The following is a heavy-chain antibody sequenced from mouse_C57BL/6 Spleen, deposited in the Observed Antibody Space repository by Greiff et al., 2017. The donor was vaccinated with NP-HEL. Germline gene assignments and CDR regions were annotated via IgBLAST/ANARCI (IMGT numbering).Heavy chain of an antibody. CDR2: IKPSTGGT. D-gene: IGHD1-3*01. Sequence: QVQLPQSGTELVKPGASVKLSCKASGSTFTSYWMHWVKQRPGQGLEWIGNIKPSTGGTNYNEQFKSKATLTVDKSSSTADMELRSLTSEDSAFYYGARWGYKDDRYYYARDDWGQGTSVTVSS. CDR3: ARWGYKDDRYYYARDD. V-gene: IGHV1-53*01. CDR1: GSTFTSYW. J-gene: IGHJ4*01.